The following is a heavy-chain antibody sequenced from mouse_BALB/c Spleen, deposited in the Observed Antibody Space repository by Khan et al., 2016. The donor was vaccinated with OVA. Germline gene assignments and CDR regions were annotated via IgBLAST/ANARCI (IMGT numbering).Heavy chain of an antibody. D-gene: IGHD1-1*01. CDR1: GYSITSDYA. V-gene: IGHV3-2*02. J-gene: IGHJ2*01. Sequence: EVQLQESGPGLLKPSQSLSLTCTVTGYSITSDYAWNWIRQFPGNKLGWMAYISYSGGTTYSPSLRSRISITRDTSKNKFFLQLNSVSTEDTATYSWASGRLLLRYPDYFDYGGQGTTPTVFS. CDR2: ISYSGGT. CDR3: ASGRLLLRYPDYFDY.